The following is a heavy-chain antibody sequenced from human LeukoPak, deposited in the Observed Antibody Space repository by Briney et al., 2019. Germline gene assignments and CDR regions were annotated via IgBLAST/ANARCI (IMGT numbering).Heavy chain of an antibody. CDR3: ARRAVAYKYSYYMDV. CDR1: GYTFTSYG. J-gene: IGHJ6*03. V-gene: IGHV1-18*01. Sequence: ASVKVSCKASGYTFTSYGISWVRQAPGQGLEWMGWISAYNGNTNYAQKLQGRVTMTTDTSTSTAYMELRSLRSDDTAVYYCARRAVAYKYSYYMDVWGKGTAVTVSS. D-gene: IGHD6-19*01. CDR2: ISAYNGNT.